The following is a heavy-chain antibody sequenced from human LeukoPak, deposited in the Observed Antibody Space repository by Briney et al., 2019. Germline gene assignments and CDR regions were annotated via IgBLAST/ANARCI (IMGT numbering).Heavy chain of an antibody. J-gene: IGHJ4*02. CDR2: IRSSGSPI. Sequence: GGSPRLSCAASGFTFSGYSMNWVRQAPGKGLEWVAYIRSSGSPIYYADSVKGRFTISRDNAKNSLYLQMNSLRDEDTAVYYCVRDPDALDFWGQGTPVTVSS. CDR3: VRDPDALDF. CDR1: GFTFSGYS. V-gene: IGHV3-48*02.